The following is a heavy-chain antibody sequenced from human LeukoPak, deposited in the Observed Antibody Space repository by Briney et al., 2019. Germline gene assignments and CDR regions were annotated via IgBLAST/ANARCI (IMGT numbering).Heavy chain of an antibody. CDR2: IIPILGTA. CDR1: GGTFSSYA. D-gene: IGHD6-19*01. V-gene: IGHV1-69*13. Sequence: SVKVSCRASGGTFSSYAISWVRQAPGQGLEWMGGIIPILGTANYAQKFQGRVTITADESTSTAYMELSSLRSEDTAVYCCARAPLILYSSGWQNSCFQHWGQGTLVTVSS. J-gene: IGHJ1*01. CDR3: ARAPLILYSSGWQNSCFQH.